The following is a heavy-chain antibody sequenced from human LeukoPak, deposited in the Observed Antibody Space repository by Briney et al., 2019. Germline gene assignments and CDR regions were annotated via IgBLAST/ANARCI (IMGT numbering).Heavy chain of an antibody. V-gene: IGHV1-18*04. D-gene: IGHD6-19*01. CDR2: ISAYNGNT. CDR1: GYTFTSYG. CDR3: ARDLYDIAVAGRFDY. J-gene: IGHJ4*02. Sequence: ASVKVSCKASGYTFTSYGINWVRQAPGQGLEWMGWISAYNGNTNYAQKLQGRVTMTTDTSTSTAYMELRSLRSDDTAVYYCARDLYDIAVAGRFDYWGQGTLVTVSS.